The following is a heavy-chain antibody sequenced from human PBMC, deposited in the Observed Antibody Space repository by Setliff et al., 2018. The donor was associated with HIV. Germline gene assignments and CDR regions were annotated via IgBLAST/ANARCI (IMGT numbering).Heavy chain of an antibody. CDR3: VKDWGATMVRETSYWFDY. CDR2: MWYDGSKK. Sequence: PGGSLRLSCAASGFSFSQYGMHWVRQAPGKGLQWVAVMWYDGSKKYYADSVKGRFTISRDNSKNTLYLQMNSLRPEDTAVYYCVKDWGATMVRETSYWFDYWGLGTQVTVSS. V-gene: IGHV3-33*06. D-gene: IGHD3-10*01. CDR1: GFSFSQYG. J-gene: IGHJ4*02.